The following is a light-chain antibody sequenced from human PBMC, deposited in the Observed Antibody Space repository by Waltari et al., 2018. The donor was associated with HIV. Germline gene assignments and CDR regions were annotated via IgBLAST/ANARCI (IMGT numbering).Light chain of an antibody. Sequence: SVLTRHPGTVSLSQGERATLSCRASQSVSSSYLAWYQHRPGQAPRLLIYGASSRATGIPDRFSGSGSGTDFTLTISRLEPEDFAVYYCQQYGSSSWTFGQGTKVDIK. J-gene: IGKJ1*01. CDR1: QSVSSSY. V-gene: IGKV3-20*01. CDR2: GAS. CDR3: QQYGSSSWT.